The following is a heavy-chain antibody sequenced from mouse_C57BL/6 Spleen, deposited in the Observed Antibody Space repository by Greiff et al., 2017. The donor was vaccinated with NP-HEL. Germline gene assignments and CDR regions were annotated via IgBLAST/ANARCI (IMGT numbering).Heavy chain of an antibody. Sequence: VQLKQSGPGLVKPSQSLSLTCSVTGYSITSGYYWNWIRQFPGNKLEWMGYISYDGSNNYNPSLKNRISITRDTSKNQFFLKLNSVTTEDTATYYCARDHPDSYYAMDYWGQGTSVTVSS. V-gene: IGHV3-6*01. CDR3: ARDHPDSYYAMDY. J-gene: IGHJ4*01. CDR2: ISYDGSN. CDR1: GYSITSGYY.